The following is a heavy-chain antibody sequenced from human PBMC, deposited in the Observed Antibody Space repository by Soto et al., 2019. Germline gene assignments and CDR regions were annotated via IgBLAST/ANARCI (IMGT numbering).Heavy chain of an antibody. CDR3: ARVGSSGWSPDY. V-gene: IGHV4-59*01. Sequence: SETLSLTCTVSGGSISGYYWSWIRQPPGKGLEWVGYIFYSGSTNYNPSLRSRVTISVDTSKNQFSLKLSSVTTADTAMYYCARVGSSGWSPDYWGQGTLVTVSS. J-gene: IGHJ4*02. D-gene: IGHD6-19*01. CDR2: IFYSGST. CDR1: GGSISGYY.